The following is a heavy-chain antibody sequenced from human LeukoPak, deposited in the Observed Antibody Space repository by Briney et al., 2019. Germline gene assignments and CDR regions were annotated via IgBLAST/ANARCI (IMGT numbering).Heavy chain of an antibody. D-gene: IGHD6-19*01. J-gene: IGHJ4*02. CDR3: ARTSTVGWISDY. V-gene: IGHV3-11*06. Sequence: PGGSLRLSCAASGFTFSDYYMSWIRQAPGKGLEWVSSISSSSSYIYYADSVKGRFTISRDNAKNSLYLQMNSLRAEDTAVYYCARTSTVGWISDYWGQGTLVTVSS. CDR2: ISSSSSYI. CDR1: GFTFSDYY.